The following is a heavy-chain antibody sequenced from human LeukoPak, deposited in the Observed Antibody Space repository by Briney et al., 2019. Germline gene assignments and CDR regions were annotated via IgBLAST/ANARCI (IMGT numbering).Heavy chain of an antibody. CDR2: ISHDGSNK. Sequence: GGSLRLSCAASGFTFSSYGMHWVRQAPGKGLEWVAVISHDGSNKYYADSVKGRFTISRDNSKNTLYLQMSSLRAEDTAVYYCAKGDYGDYFTRGAFDIWGQGTMVTVSS. CDR3: AKGDYGDYFTRGAFDI. D-gene: IGHD4-17*01. J-gene: IGHJ3*02. CDR1: GFTFSSYG. V-gene: IGHV3-30*18.